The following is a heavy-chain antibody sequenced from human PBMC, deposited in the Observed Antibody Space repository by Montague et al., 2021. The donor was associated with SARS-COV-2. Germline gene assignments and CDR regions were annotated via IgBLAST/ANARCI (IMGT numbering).Heavy chain of an antibody. D-gene: IGHD3-9*01. CDR2: INQGGAP. Sequence: SETLSLTCAVSRGSFSNYYWTWIRQSPEKGLERIGEINQGGAPNYTPSLKSRVTISLDTSKKQTSLKLNSVTVADTAVFFCARGRPVQGSFRHFDSISSGALDIWAQGSLVIVSS. CDR3: ARGRPVQGSFRHFDSISSGALDI. V-gene: IGHV4-34*01. CDR1: RGSFSNYY. J-gene: IGHJ3*02.